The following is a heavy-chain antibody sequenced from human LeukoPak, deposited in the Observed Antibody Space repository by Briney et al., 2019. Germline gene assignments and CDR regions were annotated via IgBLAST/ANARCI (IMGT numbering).Heavy chain of an antibody. D-gene: IGHD2-15*01. CDR1: GFTFSNYW. CDR3: AKDPLPYCSGGSCHPGG. CDR2: INSDGSST. V-gene: IGHV3-74*01. Sequence: GGSLRLSCAASGFTFSNYWMHWVRQAPGKGLVWVSRINSDGSSTTSADSVKGRFTISRDNAKNTLYLQMNSLRAEDTAVYYCAKDPLPYCSGGSCHPGGWGQGTMVTVSS. J-gene: IGHJ3*01.